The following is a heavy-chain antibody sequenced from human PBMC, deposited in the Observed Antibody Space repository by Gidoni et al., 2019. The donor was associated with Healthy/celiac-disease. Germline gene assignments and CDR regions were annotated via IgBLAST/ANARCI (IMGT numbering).Heavy chain of an antibody. V-gene: IGHV4-39*01. CDR3: AGTGYYDSSGYYPWYFDY. CDR1: GGSISRSSYY. Sequence: QLPLQESGPGLVKPSETLSLTCTVSGGSISRSSYYWGWIRQPPGKGLEWIGSIYYSGRTYYNPSLKSRVTISVDTSKNQFSLKLSSVTAADTAVYYCAGTGYYDSSGYYPWYFDYWGQGTLVTVSS. J-gene: IGHJ4*02. CDR2: IYYSGRT. D-gene: IGHD3-22*01.